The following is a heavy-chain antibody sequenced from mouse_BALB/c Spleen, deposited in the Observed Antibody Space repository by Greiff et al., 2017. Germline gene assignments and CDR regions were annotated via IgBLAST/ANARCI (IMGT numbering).Heavy chain of an antibody. CDR3: ARSYYYGSSPYAMDY. V-gene: IGHV14-1*02. CDR1: GFNIKDYY. Sequence: VQLQQSGAELVRPGALVKLSCKASGFNIKDYYMHWVKQRPEQGLEWIGWIDPENGNTIYDPKFPGKASITADTSSNTAYLQLSSLTSEDTAVYYCARSYYYGSSPYAMDYWGQGTSVTVSS. J-gene: IGHJ4*01. D-gene: IGHD1-1*01. CDR2: IDPENGNT.